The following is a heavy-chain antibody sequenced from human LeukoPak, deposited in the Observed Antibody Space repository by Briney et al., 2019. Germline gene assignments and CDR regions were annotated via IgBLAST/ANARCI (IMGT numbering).Heavy chain of an antibody. CDR2: INPNSGGT. D-gene: IGHD6-19*01. J-gene: IGHJ4*02. CDR3: ASTHHSSGWDFDY. CDR1: GYTFTGYY. Sequence: ASMKVSCKASGYTFTGYYMHWVRQAPGQGLEWMGWINPNSGGTNYAQKFQGRVTMTRDTSISTAYMELSRLRSDDTAVYYCASTHHSSGWDFDYWGQGTLVTVSS. V-gene: IGHV1-2*02.